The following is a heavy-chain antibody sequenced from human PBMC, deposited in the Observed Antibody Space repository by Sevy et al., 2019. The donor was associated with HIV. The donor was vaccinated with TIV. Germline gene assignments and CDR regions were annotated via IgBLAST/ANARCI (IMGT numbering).Heavy chain of an antibody. CDR2: ISSSSSTI. D-gene: IGHD3-22*01. CDR1: GFTFSSYS. J-gene: IGHJ5*02. Sequence: GGSLRLSCVASGFTFSSYSMNWVRQAPGKGLEWVSYISSSSSTIYYADSVKGRFTISRDNAKNSLYLQMNSLRDEDTAVYYCARYYYDSSGSDRAFDPWGQGTLVTVSS. CDR3: ARYYYDSSGSDRAFDP. V-gene: IGHV3-48*02.